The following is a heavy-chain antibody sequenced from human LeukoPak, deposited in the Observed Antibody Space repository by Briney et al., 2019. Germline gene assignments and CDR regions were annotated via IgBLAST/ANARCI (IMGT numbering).Heavy chain of an antibody. CDR1: GGSISSYY. V-gene: IGHV4-59*08. J-gene: IGHJ3*02. D-gene: IGHD3-3*01. CDR2: ICYSGST. CDR3: ARHGNYDFLGVDI. Sequence: PSETLSLTCTVSGGSISSYYWSWIRQPPGKGLEWIGYICYSGSTNYNPSLKSRVTISVDTSKNQFSLKLSSVTAADTAVYYCARHGNYDFLGVDIWGQGTMVTVSS.